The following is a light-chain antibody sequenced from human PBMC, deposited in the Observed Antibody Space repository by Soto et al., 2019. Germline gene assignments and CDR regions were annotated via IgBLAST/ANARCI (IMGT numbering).Light chain of an antibody. J-gene: IGKJ5*01. Sequence: DIQMTQSPSTLSASVGDRVTIACRASQYISSWLAWYQQKPGTAPRLLIYDTSNLEDGVPSTFSGSGSGTDFTLTVSSLQPDDSATYYCLQDYNYPFTFGQGTRLEIK. CDR2: DTS. CDR1: QYISSW. V-gene: IGKV1-5*01. CDR3: LQDYNYPFT.